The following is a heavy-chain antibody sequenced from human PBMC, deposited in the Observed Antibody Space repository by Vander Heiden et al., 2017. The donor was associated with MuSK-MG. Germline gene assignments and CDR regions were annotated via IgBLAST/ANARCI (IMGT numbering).Heavy chain of an antibody. Sequence: EVQLVESGGRLVQPGGSLSLSCAASGFTFSSYSMNWVRQAPGKGLEWVSYISSSSSTIYYADSVKGRFTISRDNAKNSLYLQMNSLRDEDTAVYYCARDLERFYSGWLHPFDYWGQGTLVTVSS. D-gene: IGHD6-19*01. J-gene: IGHJ4*02. CDR1: GFTFSSYS. V-gene: IGHV3-48*02. CDR2: ISSSSSTI. CDR3: ARDLERFYSGWLHPFDY.